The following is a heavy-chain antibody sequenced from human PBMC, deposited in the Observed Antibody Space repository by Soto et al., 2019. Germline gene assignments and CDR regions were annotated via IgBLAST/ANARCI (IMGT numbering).Heavy chain of an antibody. Sequence: GASVKVSCKASGYTFTSYGISWVRQAPGQGLEWMGWISAYNGNTNYAQKLQGRVTMTTDTSTSTAYMELRSLRSDDTAVYYCARSRPLRFLEWLPHYYMDVWGKGTTVTVSS. CDR2: ISAYNGNT. CDR3: ARSRPLRFLEWLPHYYMDV. V-gene: IGHV1-18*01. J-gene: IGHJ6*03. D-gene: IGHD3-3*01. CDR1: GYTFTSYG.